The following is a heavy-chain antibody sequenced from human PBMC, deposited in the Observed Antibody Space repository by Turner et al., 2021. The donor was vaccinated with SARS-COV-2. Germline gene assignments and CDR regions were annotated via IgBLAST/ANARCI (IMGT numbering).Heavy chain of an antibody. CDR1: GGSFRGYY. CDR2: INHSGST. D-gene: IGHD1-26*01. CDR3: ARAGREGFDP. V-gene: IGHV4-34*01. Sequence: QVQLQQWGAGLLKPSETLSLSCAVHGGSFRGYYWSWIRQPPGKGLDWIGEINHSGSTNYNPSLKSRISISIDTAENQFSLNLNSVTAADTAVYYCARAGREGFDPWGQGTLVTVSS. J-gene: IGHJ5*02.